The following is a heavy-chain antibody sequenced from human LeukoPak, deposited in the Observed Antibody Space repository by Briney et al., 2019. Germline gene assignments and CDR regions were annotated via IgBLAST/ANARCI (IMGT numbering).Heavy chain of an antibody. CDR2: ISGSGGST. CDR1: GFTFGSYA. V-gene: IGHV3-23*01. Sequence: TGGPLRLSCAASGFTFGSYAMSWVRQAPGKGLEWVSAISGSGGSTYYADSVKGRFTISRDNSKNTLYLQMNSLRAEDTAVYYCAKDSAGSRSRDYFDYWGQGTLVTVSS. D-gene: IGHD6-13*01. CDR3: AKDSAGSRSRDYFDY. J-gene: IGHJ4*02.